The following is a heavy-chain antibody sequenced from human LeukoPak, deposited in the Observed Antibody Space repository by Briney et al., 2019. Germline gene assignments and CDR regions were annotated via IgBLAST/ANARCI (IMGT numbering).Heavy chain of an antibody. CDR1: EFPFSDSW. J-gene: IGHJ6*04. CDR3: AGGNSMNV. Sequence: PGGSLRLSCAVSEFPFSDSWMYWVRQAPGKGLEGVANIKKDGSGISYVDSVQGRFIISRDNAKNSLYLKMNSLRVEDTAVYFCAGGNSMNVWGKGTAVTVSS. V-gene: IGHV3-7*03. CDR2: IKKDGSGI. D-gene: IGHD1/OR15-1a*01.